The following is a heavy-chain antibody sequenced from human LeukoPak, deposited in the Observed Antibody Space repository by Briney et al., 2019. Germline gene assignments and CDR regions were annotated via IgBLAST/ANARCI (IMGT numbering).Heavy chain of an antibody. CDR2: IYYSGST. CDR3: ARDRGSSGYYWGTDY. CDR1: GGSISSSSYY. D-gene: IGHD3-22*01. V-gene: IGHV4-39*07. J-gene: IGHJ4*02. Sequence: SETLSLTCTVSGGSISSSSYYWGWIRQPPGKGLGWIGSIYYSGSTYYNPSLKSRVTISVDTSKNQFSLKLSSVTAADTAVYYCARDRGSSGYYWGTDYWGQGTLVTVSS.